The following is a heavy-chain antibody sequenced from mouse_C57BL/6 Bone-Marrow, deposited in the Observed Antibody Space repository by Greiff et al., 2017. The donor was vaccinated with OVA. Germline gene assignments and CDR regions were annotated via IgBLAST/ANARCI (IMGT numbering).Heavy chain of an antibody. CDR1: GYTFTSYW. J-gene: IGHJ3*01. CDR3: TNYYGSSPWFAY. V-gene: IGHV1-5*01. CDR2: IYPGNSDT. Sequence: SGTVLARPGASVKMSCKTSGYTFTSYWMHWVKQRPGQGLEWIGAIYPGNSDTSYNQKFKGKAKLTAVTSASTAYMELSSLTNEDSAVYYCTNYYGSSPWFAYWGQGTLVTVSA. D-gene: IGHD1-1*01.